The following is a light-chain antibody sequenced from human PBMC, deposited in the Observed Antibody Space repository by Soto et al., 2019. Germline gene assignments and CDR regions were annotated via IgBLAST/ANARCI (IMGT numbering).Light chain of an antibody. CDR2: LEGSGSY. Sequence: QPVLTQSSSASASLGSSVKLTCTLNSGHSSYIIAWHQQQPGKAPRYLMKLEGSGSYNKGSGVPDRFSGSSSGADRYLTISNPQSEDEADYYCETWDSNSRVFGGGTKLTVL. CDR1: SGHSSYI. CDR3: ETWDSNSRV. V-gene: IGLV4-60*03. J-gene: IGLJ3*02.